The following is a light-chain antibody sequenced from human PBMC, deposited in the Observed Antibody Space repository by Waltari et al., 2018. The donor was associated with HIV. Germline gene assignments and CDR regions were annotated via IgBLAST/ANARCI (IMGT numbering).Light chain of an antibody. CDR2: DAS. Sequence: VLTQSPSVLSVSQGEGVSLPCRASQAVDNKLAWYQQKPGQSPRLLIYDASRRAAGIPDRFSGSGSGTDFILTINGLEPEDFAVYYCQQYDNSRWTFGQGTKVEIK. CDR1: QAVDNK. CDR3: QQYDNSRWT. V-gene: IGKV3-20*01. J-gene: IGKJ1*01.